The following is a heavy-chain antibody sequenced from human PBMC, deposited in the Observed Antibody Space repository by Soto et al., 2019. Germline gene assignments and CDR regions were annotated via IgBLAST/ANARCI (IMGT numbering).Heavy chain of an antibody. CDR2: IKSKTDGGTT. J-gene: IGHJ2*01. CDR3: TTFQSYMILRKENRNWYFDI. CDR1: GFTFRNAW. V-gene: IGHV3-15*01. Sequence: LRLSCAASGFTFRNAWMNWVRQAPGKGLEWVGRIKSKTDGGTTDYAAPVKGRFTISRDDSRNTLYLRMYSLKTEDTAIYYCTTFQSYMILRKENRNWYFDIWGRGTLVTVSS. D-gene: IGHD3-10*01.